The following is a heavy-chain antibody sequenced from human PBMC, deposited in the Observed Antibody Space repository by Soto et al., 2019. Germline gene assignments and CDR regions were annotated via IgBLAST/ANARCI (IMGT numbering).Heavy chain of an antibody. CDR1: GGSISSYH. CDR2: IYCSGST. D-gene: IGHD6-19*01. Sequence: SGSLSFTGTVSGGSISSYHWSWIRQPPGKGLEWIGYIYCSGSTNYNPSLKSRVTISVDTSKNQFSLKLSSVTAADTAVYYCAREGVAGTKGLFDYWGQGTLVPVSS. CDR3: AREGVAGTKGLFDY. J-gene: IGHJ4*02. V-gene: IGHV4-59*01.